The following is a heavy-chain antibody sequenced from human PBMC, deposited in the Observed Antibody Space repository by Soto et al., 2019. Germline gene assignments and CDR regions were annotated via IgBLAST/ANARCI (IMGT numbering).Heavy chain of an antibody. CDR2: ISASGGTT. V-gene: IGHV3-23*01. Sequence: EVQLLESGGGWVQPGGSLRLSCEVSGFTFSSYAMNWVRQAPGKGLEWVSAISASGGTTYYAVSVKGRFTISRDNSKNTLYLQMNSLRADDTALYYCAKAYASATGHALDLWGQGTMVTVSS. CDR3: AKAYASATGHALDL. D-gene: IGHD3-16*01. J-gene: IGHJ3*01. CDR1: GFTFSSYA.